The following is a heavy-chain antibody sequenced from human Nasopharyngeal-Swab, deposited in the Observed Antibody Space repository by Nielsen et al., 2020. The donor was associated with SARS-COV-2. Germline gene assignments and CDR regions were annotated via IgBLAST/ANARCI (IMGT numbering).Heavy chain of an antibody. J-gene: IGHJ6*02. V-gene: IGHV3-9*01. CDR1: GFTFDDYA. D-gene: IGHD5-12*01. CDR3: ATLGGYSGYESEYGKEV. CDR2: ISWNSGSI. Sequence: GGSLRLSCAASGFTFDDYAMHWVRQAPGKGLEWVSGISWNSGSIGYADSVKGRFTISRDNAKNSLYLQMNSLRAEDTALYYCATLGGYSGYESEYGKEVRGQGTTVTVSS.